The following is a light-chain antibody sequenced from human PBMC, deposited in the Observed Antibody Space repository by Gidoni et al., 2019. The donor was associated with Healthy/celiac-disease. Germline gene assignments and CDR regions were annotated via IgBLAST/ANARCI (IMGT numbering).Light chain of an antibody. Sequence: EFVLTQSPVTLSLSPGERATLSCRASKSVSSSYLAWYQQKPGQSPTLLIYAASRRATGIPDRFSGSGSGTDFTITISRLEPEDFAVYFCQQYGSSFTFGPGTKVDIK. CDR1: KSVSSSY. CDR3: QQYGSSFT. J-gene: IGKJ3*01. CDR2: AAS. V-gene: IGKV3-20*01.